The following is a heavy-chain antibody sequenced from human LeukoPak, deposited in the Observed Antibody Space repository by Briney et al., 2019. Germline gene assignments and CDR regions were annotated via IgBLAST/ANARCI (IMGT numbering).Heavy chain of an antibody. Sequence: GASVKVSCKASGGTVSSYAISWVRQAPGQGLEWMGGIIPILGIANYAQKFQGRVKINAEKSTSTAYMELRNMTSEDPAVYYCAREPGGIVLMVPAGYYGMDVWGQGTTVTVSS. V-gene: IGHV1-69*10. J-gene: IGHJ6*02. CDR3: AREPGGIVLMVPAGYYGMDV. D-gene: IGHD2-8*01. CDR2: IIPILGIA. CDR1: GGTVSSYA.